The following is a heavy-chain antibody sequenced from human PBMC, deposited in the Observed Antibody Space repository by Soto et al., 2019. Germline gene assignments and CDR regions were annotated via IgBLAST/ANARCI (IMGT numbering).Heavy chain of an antibody. Sequence: QVQLVQSGAEVRKSGSSVKVSCKLSGASFDSYTITWVRQAPGQGLEWMGGIIPIFGTTNYAQKFQGRLTITADGFTSAAYMDLSSLTSEDTAVYYCARGPQYDLESGMYWYFDLWGRGTLVTVSS. CDR1: GASFDSYT. V-gene: IGHV1-69*01. J-gene: IGHJ2*01. CDR2: IIPIFGTT. CDR3: ARGPQYDLESGMYWYFDL. D-gene: IGHD1-26*01.